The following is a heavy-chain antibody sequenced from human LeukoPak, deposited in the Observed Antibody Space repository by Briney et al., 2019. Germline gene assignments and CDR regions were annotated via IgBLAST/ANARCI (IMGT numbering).Heavy chain of an antibody. CDR3: ARGAKPHYYYYYGMDV. Sequence: GSLRLSCAAPGFPFSDYYMSWIPQAPGKGLEWVQYISSSSSYTTYADSEKHRFTISRDNAKNSLYLQINSLRAEDTAVYYCARGAKPHYYYYYGMDVWGKGTTVTVSS. J-gene: IGHJ6*04. CDR2: ISSSSSYT. CDR1: GFPFSDYY. D-gene: IGHD1-26*01. V-gene: IGHV3-11*06.